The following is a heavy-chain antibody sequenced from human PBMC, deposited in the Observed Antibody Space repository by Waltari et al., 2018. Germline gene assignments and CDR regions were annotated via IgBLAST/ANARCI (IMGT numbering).Heavy chain of an antibody. CDR3: SRGTDAYKSGNY. D-gene: IGHD3-10*01. J-gene: IGHJ4*02. V-gene: IGHV4-34*01. CDR2: INPSVNS. CDR1: GETFSGYS. Sequence: QVQLQQWGAGLLKPSETLSLTCAVYGETFSGYSWIWTRHSPGKGLEWIGEINPSVNSHYNPSLKSRLSISGDASKIQFSLKLNAMTAADTAVYYCSRGTDAYKSGNYWGQGTLVSVSS.